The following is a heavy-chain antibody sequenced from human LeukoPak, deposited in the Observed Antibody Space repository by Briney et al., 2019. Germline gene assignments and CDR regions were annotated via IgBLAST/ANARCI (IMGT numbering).Heavy chain of an antibody. J-gene: IGHJ4*02. CDR3: ARVVGTTLRLDH. CDR1: GYTFTSYG. V-gene: IGHV1-18*01. Sequence: ASVKVSCKASGYTFTSYGISWVRQAPGQGLEWMAWISAYNDNTNYAQKFQGRVTMTTDTSTSTAYMELRSLRSDDTAVYYCARVVGTTLRLDHWGQGTLVTVSS. D-gene: IGHD1-26*01. CDR2: ISAYNDNT.